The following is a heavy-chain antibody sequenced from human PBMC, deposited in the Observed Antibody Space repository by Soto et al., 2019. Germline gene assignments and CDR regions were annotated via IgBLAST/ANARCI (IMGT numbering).Heavy chain of an antibody. D-gene: IGHD3-3*01. CDR2: MDPNSGST. CDR1: GYTFTSYD. V-gene: IGHV1-8*01. J-gene: IGHJ6*02. Sequence: QAQLVQSGAEVKKPGASVKVSCKASGYTFTSYDINWVRKAPGQGLEWLGCMDPNSGSTGYAQNFQCRVTMTRNSSINTAHMELSSLISEDTALYYCARERKFDFCIKGLHVWGPGTTVTVSS. CDR3: ARERKFDFCIKGLHV.